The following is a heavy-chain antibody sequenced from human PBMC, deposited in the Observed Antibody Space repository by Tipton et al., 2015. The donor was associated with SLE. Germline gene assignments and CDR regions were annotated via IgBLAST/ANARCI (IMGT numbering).Heavy chain of an antibody. CDR3: ASQVAYFDY. D-gene: IGHD5-12*01. J-gene: IGHJ4*02. Sequence: GLVKPSETLSLTCTVSGGSISSRSYYWGWIRQPPGKGLEWIGSIYYSGNTHYNPSLRSRVTISIDTSKNQFSRILSSVTAADTAIYYCASQVAYFDYWGQGTLVTVSS. CDR2: IYYSGNT. CDR1: GGSISSRSYY. V-gene: IGHV4-39*01.